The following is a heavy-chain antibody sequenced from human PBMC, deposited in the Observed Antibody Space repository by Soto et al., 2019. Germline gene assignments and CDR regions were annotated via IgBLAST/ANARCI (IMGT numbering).Heavy chain of an antibody. J-gene: IGHJ6*02. CDR1: GGTFSSYA. V-gene: IGHV1-69*12. CDR2: IIPIFGTA. Sequence: QVQLVQSGAEVKKPGSSVKVSCKASGGTFSSYAISWVRQAPGQGLEWMGGIIPIFGTANYAQKFQGRVTITADESTSTAYMELSSLRSEVTAVYYCARHDCISTSCYYYYYYGMDVWGQGTTVTVSS. CDR3: ARHDCISTSCYYYYYYGMDV. D-gene: IGHD2-2*01.